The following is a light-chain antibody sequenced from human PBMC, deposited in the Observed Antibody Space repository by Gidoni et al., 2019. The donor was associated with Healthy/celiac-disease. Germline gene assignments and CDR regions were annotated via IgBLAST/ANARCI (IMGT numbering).Light chain of an antibody. Sequence: EIVLTQSPGTLSLSPGERATLSCRASQSLSSSYLAWYQQKPGQAPRLLIYGASSRATGIPDRFSGSGSGTDFTLTISRVEPEDCAVYYCQQYGSSPITFGQGTRLEIK. CDR2: GAS. V-gene: IGKV3-20*01. J-gene: IGKJ5*01. CDR1: QSLSSSY. CDR3: QQYGSSPIT.